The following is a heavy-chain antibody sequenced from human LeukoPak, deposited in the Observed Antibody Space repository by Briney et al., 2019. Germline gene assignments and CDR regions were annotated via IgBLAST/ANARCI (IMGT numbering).Heavy chain of an antibody. Sequence: SETLSLTCTVSGGSISSRSYYWGWIRQPPGKGLEWIGSIYYSEGTYYNPSLKSRVTISIDTSKNQFSLKVNSVTAADTAVCYCVRDRFCSGRSCYGPPDDWGQGARVTVSS. CDR1: GGSISSRSYY. V-gene: IGHV4-39*07. CDR3: VRDRFCSGRSCYGPPDD. J-gene: IGHJ4*02. D-gene: IGHD2-15*01. CDR2: IYYSEGT.